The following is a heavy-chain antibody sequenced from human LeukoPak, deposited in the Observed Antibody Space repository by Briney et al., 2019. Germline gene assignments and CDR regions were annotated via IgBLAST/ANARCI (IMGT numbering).Heavy chain of an antibody. CDR3: ARGYCSSTSCYRHAPDAFDI. V-gene: IGHV3-21*01. CDR1: GFTFSSYS. Sequence: KPGGSLRLSCAASGFTFSSYSMNWVRQAPGKGLEWVSSISSSSSYIYYADSVKGRFTISRDNAKNSLYLQMNSLRAEDTAVYYCARGYCSSTSCYRHAPDAFDIWGQGTMVTVSS. D-gene: IGHD2-2*02. CDR2: ISSSSSYI. J-gene: IGHJ3*02.